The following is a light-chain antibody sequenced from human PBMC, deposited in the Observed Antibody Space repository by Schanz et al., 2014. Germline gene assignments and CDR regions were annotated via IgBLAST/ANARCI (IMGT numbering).Light chain of an antibody. Sequence: QSVLTQPPSASGTPGQRVTISCSGSSSNIGSNTVNWYQQLPGTAPKLLIYGNKNRPSGVPDRFSGSKSGTSASLAITGLQAEDEADYYCCSYVSSTTPYVFGFGTKLTVL. V-gene: IGLV1-44*01. CDR1: SSNIGSNT. CDR3: CSYVSSTTPYV. J-gene: IGLJ1*01. CDR2: GNK.